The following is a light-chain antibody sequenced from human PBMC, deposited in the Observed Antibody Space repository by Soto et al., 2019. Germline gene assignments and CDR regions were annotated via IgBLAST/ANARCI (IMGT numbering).Light chain of an antibody. CDR3: QQYDKWHLT. V-gene: IGKV3-15*01. CDR1: QSVSSK. J-gene: IGKJ4*01. Sequence: EIVMTQSPATLSVSPGERATLSCRASQSVSSKLAWYQQKVGQAPRLLIYGASTRAAGIPARFSGSGSGKEFTLNIRRLQSEDFEVYYCQQYDKWHLTFGGGAKLEFK. CDR2: GAS.